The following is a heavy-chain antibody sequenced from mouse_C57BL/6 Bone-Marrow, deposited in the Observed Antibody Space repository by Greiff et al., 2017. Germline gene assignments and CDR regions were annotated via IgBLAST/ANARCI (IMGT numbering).Heavy chain of an antibody. CDR3: ARRGLWLYYYAMDY. CDR1: GFTFSSYG. V-gene: IGHV5-6*01. J-gene: IGHJ4*01. D-gene: IGHD2-2*01. CDR2: ISSGGSYT. Sequence: EVKLMESGGDLVKPGGSLKLSCAASGFTFSSYGMSWVSQTPDKRLEWVATISSGGSYTYDPDSVQGRFTISRDNAKNTLYLQVSSLKSEDTAMYYCARRGLWLYYYAMDYWGQGTSVTVSS.